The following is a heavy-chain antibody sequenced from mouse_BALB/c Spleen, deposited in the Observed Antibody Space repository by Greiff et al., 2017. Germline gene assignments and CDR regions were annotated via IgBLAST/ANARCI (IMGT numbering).Heavy chain of an antibody. J-gene: IGHJ4*01. CDR2: INPSNGRT. D-gene: IGHD2-1*01. CDR1: GYTFTSYW. V-gene: IGHV1S81*02. Sequence: QVQLQQPGADLVKPGASVKLSCKASGYTFTSYWMHWVKQRPGQGLEWIGEINPSNGRTNYNEKFKSKATLTVDKSSSTAYMQLSSLTSEDSAVYYCARGGGNYGGGMDYWGQGTSVTVSS. CDR3: ARGGGNYGGGMDY.